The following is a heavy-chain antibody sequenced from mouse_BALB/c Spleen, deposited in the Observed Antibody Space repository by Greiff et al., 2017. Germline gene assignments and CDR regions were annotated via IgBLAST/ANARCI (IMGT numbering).Heavy chain of an antibody. CDR1: GFSLTGYG. J-gene: IGHJ4*01. V-gene: IGHV2-6-7*01. D-gene: IGHD2-14*01. Sequence: QVQLQQSGPGLVAPSQSLSITCTVSGFSLTGYGVNWVRQPPGKGLEWLGMIWGDGSTDYNSALKSRLSISKDNSKSQVFLKVNSLQTDETARYYCARDLRYDARDYGGRGTSDTVSS. CDR3: ARDLRYDARDY. CDR2: IWGDGST.